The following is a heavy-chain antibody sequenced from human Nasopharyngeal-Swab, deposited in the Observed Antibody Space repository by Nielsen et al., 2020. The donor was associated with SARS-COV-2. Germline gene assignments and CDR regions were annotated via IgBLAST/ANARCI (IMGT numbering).Heavy chain of an antibody. CDR2: INTNTGNP. V-gene: IGHV7-4-1*02. D-gene: IGHD2/OR15-2a*01. CDR1: GYTFTSYA. CDR3: ARGNIAIQYYYYRMDV. J-gene: IGHJ6*02. Sequence: ASVKVSCKASGYTFTSYAMNWVRQAPGQGLEWMGWINTNTGNPTYAQGFTGRFVFSLDTSVSTAYLQISSLKAEDTAVYYCARGNIAIQYYYYRMDVWGQGTTVTVSS.